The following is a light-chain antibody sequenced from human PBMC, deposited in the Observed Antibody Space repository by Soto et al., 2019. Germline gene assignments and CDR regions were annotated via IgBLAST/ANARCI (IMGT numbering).Light chain of an antibody. Sequence: QSALSQPASVAGSPGQSITISCTVGSYNLVSWYQQHPGKAPKLMIYEGSKRPSGVSNRFSGSKSGNTASLTISGLQAEDEADYYRCSYAGSSTSMVFGGGTKVTVL. CDR2: EGS. J-gene: IGLJ2*01. V-gene: IGLV2-23*01. CDR3: CSYAGSSTSMV. CDR1: GSYNL.